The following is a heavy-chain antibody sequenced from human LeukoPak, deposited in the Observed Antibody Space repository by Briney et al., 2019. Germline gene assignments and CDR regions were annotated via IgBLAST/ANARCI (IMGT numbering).Heavy chain of an antibody. CDR3: AREGEGDCSSTSCPRYFDY. V-gene: IGHV3-21*01. D-gene: IGHD2-2*01. CDR2: ISSSSSYI. Sequence: GGSLRLSCAASGFTFSSYSMNWVRQAPGKGLEWVSSISSSSSYIYYADSVKGRFTISRDNAKNSLYLQMNSLGAEDTAVYYCAREGEGDCSSTSCPRYFDYWGQGTLVTVSS. CDR1: GFTFSSYS. J-gene: IGHJ4*02.